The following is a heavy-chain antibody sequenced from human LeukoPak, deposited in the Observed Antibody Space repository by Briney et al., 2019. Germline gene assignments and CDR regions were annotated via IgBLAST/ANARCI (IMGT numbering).Heavy chain of an antibody. CDR2: IYHRGST. CDR1: GGSFSGYY. J-gene: IGHJ5*02. V-gene: IGHV4-34*01. Sequence: SETLSLTCAVYGGSFSGYYWSWIRQPPGKGQEWIGEIYHRGSTNYNPPLQSRVTISVDTSKNQFSLKLSSVTAADTAVYYCASSITMVRGVKENWFDPWGQGTLVTVSS. CDR3: ASSITMVRGVKENWFDP. D-gene: IGHD3-10*01.